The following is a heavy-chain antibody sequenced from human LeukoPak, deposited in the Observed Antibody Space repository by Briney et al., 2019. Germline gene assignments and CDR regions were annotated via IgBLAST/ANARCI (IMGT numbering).Heavy chain of an antibody. CDR1: GGTFSSYA. CDR2: IIPILGIA. D-gene: IGHD4-17*01. J-gene: IGHJ3*02. CDR3: ARKADYGDYENAFDI. V-gene: IGHV1-69*04. Sequence: SVKVSCKASGGTFSSYAISWVRQAPGQGLEWMGRIIPILGIANYAQKFQGRVTITAGKSTSTAYMELSSLRSEDTAVYYCARKADYGDYENAFDIWGQGTMVTVSS.